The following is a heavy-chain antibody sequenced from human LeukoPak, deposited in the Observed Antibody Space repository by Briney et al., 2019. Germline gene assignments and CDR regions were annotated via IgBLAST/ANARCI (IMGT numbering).Heavy chain of an antibody. J-gene: IGHJ4*02. Sequence: SETLSRTCTVSGGSISSYYWSWLRQPAGKGLEWVGRIYTSGSTNYNPSLKSRVTMSVDSSKNQFSLKLSSVTAADTAVYYCARVPGWDSSGWSFDYWGQGTLVTVSS. CDR3: ARVPGWDSSGWSFDY. D-gene: IGHD6-19*01. CDR2: IYTSGST. CDR1: GGSISSYY. V-gene: IGHV4-4*07.